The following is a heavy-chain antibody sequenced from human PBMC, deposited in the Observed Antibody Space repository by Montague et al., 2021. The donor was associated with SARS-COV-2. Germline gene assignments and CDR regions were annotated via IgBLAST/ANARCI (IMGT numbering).Heavy chain of an antibody. D-gene: IGHD2-21*02. CDR3: ANFRRTRLLFGTFYYGMDV. CDR2: INQSGRT. V-gene: IGHV4-34*01. CDR1: GGSFSGYY. J-gene: IGHJ6*02. Sequence: SETLSLTCAVYGGSFSGYYWSWIRQLPEKGLEWIGEINQSGRTNNNPSPKSRVIISVDTSKNQSSLKLSSVTAADTAVYYCANFRRTRLLFGTFYYGMDVWGQGTTVTVSS.